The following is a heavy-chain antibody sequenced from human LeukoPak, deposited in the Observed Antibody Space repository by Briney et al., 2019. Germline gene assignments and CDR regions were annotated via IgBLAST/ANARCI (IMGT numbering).Heavy chain of an antibody. CDR3: ARELSGDLDY. J-gene: IGHJ4*02. CDR2: ISSRNTYI. V-gene: IGHV3-21*01. D-gene: IGHD3-3*01. CDR1: GFTFSSYS. Sequence: PGGSLRLSCAASGFTFSSYSMNWVRQAPGQGLEWVSSISSRNTYIYYADSVKGRFTISRDNAKNSLYLQMSSLRAEDTAVYYCARELSGDLDYWSQGTLVTVSS.